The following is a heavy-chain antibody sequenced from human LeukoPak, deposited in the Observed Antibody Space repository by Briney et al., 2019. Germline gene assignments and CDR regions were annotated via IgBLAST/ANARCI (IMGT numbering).Heavy chain of an antibody. J-gene: IGHJ5*02. Sequence: SETLSLTCTVSGGSISSYYWSWIRQPPRKGLEWIGYIYYSGSTNYNPSLKSRVTISVDTSKNQFSLKLSSVTAADTAVYYCARDKLYSSGWYGFDPWGQGTLVTVSS. V-gene: IGHV4-59*01. CDR1: GGSISSYY. CDR2: IYYSGST. CDR3: ARDKLYSSGWYGFDP. D-gene: IGHD6-19*01.